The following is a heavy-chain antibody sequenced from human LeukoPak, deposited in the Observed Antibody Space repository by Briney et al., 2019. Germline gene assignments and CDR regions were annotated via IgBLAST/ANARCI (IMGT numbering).Heavy chain of an antibody. CDR3: AREDGYNRDY. CDR2: ISSSSSTI. J-gene: IGHJ4*02. V-gene: IGHV3-48*01. Sequence: PGGSLRLSCAASGFTFSSYSMNWVRQAPGKGLEWVSYISSSSSTIYYADSVKGRFTISRDNAKNSLYLQMNSQRAEDTAVYYCAREDGYNRDYWGQGTLVTVSS. D-gene: IGHD5-24*01. CDR1: GFTFSSYS.